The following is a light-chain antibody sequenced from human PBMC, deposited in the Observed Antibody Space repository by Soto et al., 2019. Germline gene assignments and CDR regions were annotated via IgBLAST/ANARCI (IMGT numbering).Light chain of an antibody. Sequence: EIVLTQSPGTLSLSPGERATLSCRASQSVSSSYLAWYQQKPGQAPRLLIYGVSNRATGIPARFSGSGSGTDFILTISSLEPEDFAVYYCQQRSNYYRVTFGPGTKVDIK. V-gene: IGKV3D-20*02. CDR3: QQRSNYYRVT. CDR1: QSVSSSY. CDR2: GVS. J-gene: IGKJ3*01.